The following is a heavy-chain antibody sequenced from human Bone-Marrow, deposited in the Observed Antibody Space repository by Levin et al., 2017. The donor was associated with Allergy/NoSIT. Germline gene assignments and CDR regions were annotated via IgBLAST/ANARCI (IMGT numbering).Heavy chain of an antibody. V-gene: IGHV2-70*11. CDR1: GFSLTPPGMC. Sequence: QTLSLTCSFSGFSLTPPGMCINWLRQPPGKALEWLARIDSSDDKYYNTSLKSRLTLSKDTSGNQVVLSLTSLDPKDTATYYCARSSGINWNTFYFDYWGRGTLVTVSS. CDR2: IDSSDDK. D-gene: IGHD1-20*01. J-gene: IGHJ4*02. CDR3: ARSSGINWNTFYFDY.